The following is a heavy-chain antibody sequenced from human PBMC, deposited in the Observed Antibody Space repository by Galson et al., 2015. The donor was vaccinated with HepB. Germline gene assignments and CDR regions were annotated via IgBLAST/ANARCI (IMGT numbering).Heavy chain of an antibody. D-gene: IGHD3-22*01. CDR3: ARDPDSSGYYY. CDR2: ISSSSSTI. CDR1: GFTFSSYS. J-gene: IGHJ4*02. V-gene: IGHV3-48*01. Sequence: SLRLSCAASGFTFSSYSMNWVRQAPGKGLEWVSYISSSSSTIYYADSVKGRFTISRDNAKNSLYLQMNSLRAEDTAVYYCARDPDSSGYYYWGQGTLVTVSS.